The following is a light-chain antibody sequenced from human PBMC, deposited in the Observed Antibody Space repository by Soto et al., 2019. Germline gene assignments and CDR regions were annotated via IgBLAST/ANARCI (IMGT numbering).Light chain of an antibody. CDR3: CSYAGSSTWHVV. Sequence: QSALTQPASVSGSPGQSITISCTGTSSDVGSYNLVSWYQQHPGKAPKLMIYEGSKRPSGVSNRFSGSKSGNTASLTISGLQAEDEADYYCCSYAGSSTWHVVFGGGTKVTV. CDR2: EGS. CDR1: SSDVGSYNL. J-gene: IGLJ2*01. V-gene: IGLV2-23*01.